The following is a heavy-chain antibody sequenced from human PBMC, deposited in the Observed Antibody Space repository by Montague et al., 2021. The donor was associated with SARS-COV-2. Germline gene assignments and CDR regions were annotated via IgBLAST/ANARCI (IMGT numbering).Heavy chain of an antibody. CDR2: SNHSGST. D-gene: IGHD3-22*01. V-gene: IGHV4-34*01. CDR3: ARGSLSMNMAVVVLLGGIYHFDS. Sequence: SETLSLTCAVYGGSFSNYYWSWIRQPPGKGLEWIGDSNHSGSTNYNPSLKSQGTISVDTSKNQFSLKLNSVTAADTAVYYCARGSLSMNMAVVVLLGGIYHFDSWGQGTLVAVSS. CDR1: GGSFSNYY. J-gene: IGHJ4*02.